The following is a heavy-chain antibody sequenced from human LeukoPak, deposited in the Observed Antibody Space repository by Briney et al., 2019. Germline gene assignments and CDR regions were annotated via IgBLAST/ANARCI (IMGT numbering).Heavy chain of an antibody. J-gene: IGHJ6*02. Sequence: SVKVSCKASGGTFSSYAISWARQAPGQGLEWMGGIIPIFGTANYAQKFQGRVTITADESTSTAYMELSSLRSEDTAVYYCARLGPITMVRGVINYYYGMDVWGQGTTVTVSS. D-gene: IGHD3-10*01. CDR3: ARLGPITMVRGVINYYYGMDV. CDR1: GGTFSSYA. CDR2: IIPIFGTA. V-gene: IGHV1-69*01.